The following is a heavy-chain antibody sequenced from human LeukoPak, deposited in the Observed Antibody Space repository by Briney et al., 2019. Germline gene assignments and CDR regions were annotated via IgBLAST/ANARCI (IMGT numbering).Heavy chain of an antibody. CDR3: VVLPGVH. CDR1: GGSISSSSYY. D-gene: IGHD3-10*01. J-gene: IGHJ4*02. CDR2: IYYSGST. Sequence: RSSETLSLTCTVSGGSISSSSYYWGWIRQPPGKGLEWIGSIYYSGSTYYNPSLKSRVTISVDTSKNQFSLKLSSVTAADTATYYCVVLPGVHWGQGMLVTVSS. V-gene: IGHV4-39*01.